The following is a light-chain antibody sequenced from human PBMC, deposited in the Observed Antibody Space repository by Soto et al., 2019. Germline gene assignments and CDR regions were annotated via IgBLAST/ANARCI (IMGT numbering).Light chain of an antibody. V-gene: IGKV1-5*03. CDR1: QTISIW. Sequence: DIQMTQSPSTLSGSVGDRVTITCRASQTISIWLAWYQQKPGKAPKLLIYKASTLNSGVPSRFSGSGSGTEFTLTISSLQPDDFVTYYCQHYNSYSEAFGQGTKVDIK. CDR2: KAS. CDR3: QHYNSYSEA. J-gene: IGKJ1*01.